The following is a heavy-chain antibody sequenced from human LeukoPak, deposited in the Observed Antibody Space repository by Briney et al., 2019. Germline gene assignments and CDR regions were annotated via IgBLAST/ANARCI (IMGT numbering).Heavy chain of an antibody. CDR2: INPSSGGT. J-gene: IGHJ4*02. V-gene: IGHV1-46*01. CDR1: GYTFTSHY. Sequence: GASVKVSCKASGYTFTSHYMHWVRQAPGQGLEWMGIINPSSGGTSYTQKFQGRVTMTRDTSTSTVYVELSRLRSEDSAVYYCAREPRPPGSVNYGPGFDYRVQGSLVTVSS. D-gene: IGHD3-10*01. CDR3: AREPRPPGSVNYGPGFDY.